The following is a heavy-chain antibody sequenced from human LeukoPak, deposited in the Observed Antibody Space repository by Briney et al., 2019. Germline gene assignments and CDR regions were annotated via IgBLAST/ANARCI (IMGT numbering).Heavy chain of an antibody. CDR2: IFYSGST. D-gene: IGHD1-26*01. V-gene: IGHV4-59*01. Sequence: SETLSLTCAVYGGSFSGYYWSWIRQPPGKGLEWIGYIFYSGSTNYNPSLKSRVTISVDTSKNQFSLKLSSVTAADTAVYYCARGEWDLLFDYWGQGTLVTVSS. CDR3: ARGEWDLLFDY. CDR1: GGSFSGYY. J-gene: IGHJ4*02.